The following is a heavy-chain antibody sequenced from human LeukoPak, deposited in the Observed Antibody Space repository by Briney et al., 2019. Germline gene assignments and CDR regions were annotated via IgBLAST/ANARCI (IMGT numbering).Heavy chain of an antibody. D-gene: IGHD3-10*01. V-gene: IGHV3-15*01. J-gene: IGHJ4*02. CDR2: IKSKTDGGTT. CDR3: TTGSRGWFGELLG. Sequence: PGGSLRLSCAASGLTFNNAWMSWVRQAPGKGLEWVGRIKSKTDGGTTDYAAPVKGRFTISRDDSKNTLYLQMNSLRTEDTAVYYCTTGSRGWFGELLGWGQGTLVTVSS. CDR1: GLTFNNAW.